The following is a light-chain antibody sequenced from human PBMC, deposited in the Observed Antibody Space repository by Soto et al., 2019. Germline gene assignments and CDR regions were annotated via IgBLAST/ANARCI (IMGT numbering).Light chain of an antibody. CDR2: GVS. V-gene: IGKV3-15*01. J-gene: IGKJ5*01. CDR3: QQYNNWTIT. CDR1: QSVNLY. Sequence: EVVLTQSPATLSVSPGEGATLSCRASQSVNLYLAWYQQKPGQAPRVIIYGVSTRATGVPGRFSGSGSGTEFTLTISTLQSEDSAVYYCQQYNNWTITFGQGTRLESK.